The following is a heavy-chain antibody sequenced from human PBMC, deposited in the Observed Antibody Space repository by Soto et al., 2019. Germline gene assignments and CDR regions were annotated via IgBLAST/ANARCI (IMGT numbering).Heavy chain of an antibody. V-gene: IGHV4-61*01. CDR2: IYYSGSX. Sequence: PSETLSLTCSVSGDSVSSGXYYWTWIRQSPVKGLEWIGNIYYSGSXXXNPSLTSRVTISFDMSKNQLSLTLTSVTAAXSAVYFCARPXXXXXXVFESWGXGTTVXXS. CDR3: ARPXXXXXXVFES. J-gene: IGHJ3*02. CDR1: GDSVSSGXYY.